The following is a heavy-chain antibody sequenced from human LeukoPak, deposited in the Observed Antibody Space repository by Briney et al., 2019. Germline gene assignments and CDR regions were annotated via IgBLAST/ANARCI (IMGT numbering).Heavy chain of an antibody. CDR1: GFTFSTYA. V-gene: IGHV3-23*01. CDR3: AKDGLSGYNFDY. D-gene: IGHD5-24*01. CDR2: ITNAAGTT. Sequence: PGGSLRLSCAGSGFTFSTYAMAWVRQAPGMGLEWVSSITNAAGTTSHADSVKGRFTISRDNSKNTLYLQMNSLRGEDTAVYYCAKDGLSGYNFDYWGQGTLVTVSS. J-gene: IGHJ4*02.